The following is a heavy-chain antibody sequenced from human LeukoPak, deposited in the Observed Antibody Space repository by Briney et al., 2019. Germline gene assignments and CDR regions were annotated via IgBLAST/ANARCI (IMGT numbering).Heavy chain of an antibody. D-gene: IGHD1-26*01. Sequence: GGSLRLSCAASGLTFSSYAMSWVRQAPGKGLEWVSAISGSGGSTYYADSVKGRFTISRDNSKNTLYLQMNSLRAEDTAVYYCAKDDPRVGATRNWFDPWGQGTLVTVSS. CDR2: ISGSGGST. CDR3: AKDDPRVGATRNWFDP. CDR1: GLTFSSYA. V-gene: IGHV3-23*01. J-gene: IGHJ5*02.